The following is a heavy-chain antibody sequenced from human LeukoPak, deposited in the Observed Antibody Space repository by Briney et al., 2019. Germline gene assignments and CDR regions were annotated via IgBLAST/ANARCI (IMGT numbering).Heavy chain of an antibody. V-gene: IGHV3-23*01. CDR2: ISGSGGST. Sequence: GGSLRLSCAASGFTFSSYAMSWVRQAPGKGLEWVSAISGSGGSTYYADSVKGRFTISRDNSKNTLYLQMNSLRAEDTAAYYCAKGTERYREVSSFDFWGQGTLVTVSS. J-gene: IGHJ4*02. CDR3: AKGTERYREVSSFDF. D-gene: IGHD6-19*01. CDR1: GFTFSSYA.